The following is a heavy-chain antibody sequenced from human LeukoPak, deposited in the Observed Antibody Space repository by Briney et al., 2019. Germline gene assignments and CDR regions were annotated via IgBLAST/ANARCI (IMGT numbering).Heavy chain of an antibody. V-gene: IGHV3-9*03. D-gene: IGHD4-23*01. CDR1: GFTFDDYA. Sequence: GRSLRLSCAASGFTFDDYAMHWVRQAPGKGLEWVSGISWNSGSIGYADSVKGRFTISRDNAKNSLYLQMNSLRAKDMALYYCEKDASYGGTPAPFDYWAQGTLVTVSS. CDR3: EKDASYGGTPAPFDY. J-gene: IGHJ4*02. CDR2: ISWNSGSI.